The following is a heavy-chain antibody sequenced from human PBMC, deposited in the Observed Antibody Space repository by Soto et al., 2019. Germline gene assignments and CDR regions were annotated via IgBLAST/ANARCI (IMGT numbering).Heavy chain of an antibody. CDR1: GGSISSGDYY. CDR3: ARDTKGRGSYIYYYYGMDV. V-gene: IGHV4-30-4*01. CDR2: IYYSGST. J-gene: IGHJ6*02. D-gene: IGHD3-16*01. Sequence: SETLSLTCTVSGGSISSGDYYWSWIRQPPGKGLEWIGYIYYSGSTYYNPSLKSRVTISVDTSKNQFSLKLSSVTAADTAVYYCARDTKGRGSYIYYYYGMDVWGQGTTVTVSS.